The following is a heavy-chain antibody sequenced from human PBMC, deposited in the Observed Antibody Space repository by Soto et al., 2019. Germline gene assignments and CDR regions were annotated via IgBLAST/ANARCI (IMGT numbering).Heavy chain of an antibody. D-gene: IGHD6-13*01. Sequence: GGSLRLSCAASGFTFSSYAMHWVRQAPGKGLEWVAVISYDGSNKYYADSVKGRFTISRDNSKNTLYLQMNSLRAEDTAVYYCARSLVDSSRWYGWGHWFDPWGQGTLVTVSS. CDR3: ARSLVDSSRWYGWGHWFDP. CDR2: ISYDGSNK. J-gene: IGHJ5*02. V-gene: IGHV3-30-3*01. CDR1: GFTFSSYA.